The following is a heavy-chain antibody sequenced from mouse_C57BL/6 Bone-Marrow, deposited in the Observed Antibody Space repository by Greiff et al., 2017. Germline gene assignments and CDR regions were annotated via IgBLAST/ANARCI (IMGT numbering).Heavy chain of an antibody. V-gene: IGHV1-69*01. J-gene: IGHJ2*01. D-gene: IGHD2-4*01. CDR1: GYTFTSYW. CDR2: IDPSDSYT. CDR3: AREGGYDYDDGVDY. Sequence: LQQPGAELVMPGASVKLSCKASGYTFTSYWMHWVKQRPGQGLEWIGEIDPSDSYTNYNQKFKGKSTLTVDKSSSTAYMQLSSLTSEDCAVYYCAREGGYDYDDGVDYWGQGTTLTVSS.